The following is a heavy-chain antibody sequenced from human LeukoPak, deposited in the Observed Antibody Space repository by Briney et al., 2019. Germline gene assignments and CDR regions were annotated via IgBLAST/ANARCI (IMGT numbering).Heavy chain of an antibody. D-gene: IGHD3-22*01. J-gene: IGHJ3*02. CDR3: AREGYYDSSGYFNDAFDI. CDR1: GGSISSYY. V-gene: IGHV4-59*01. CDR2: IYYSVSA. Sequence: LETLSLTCTVSGGSISSYYWSWIRQPPGKGVEWIGYIYYSVSANYNPSLKSRVTISVDTSKNQFSLKLSSVTAADTAVYYCAREGYYDSSGYFNDAFDIWGQGTMVTVSS.